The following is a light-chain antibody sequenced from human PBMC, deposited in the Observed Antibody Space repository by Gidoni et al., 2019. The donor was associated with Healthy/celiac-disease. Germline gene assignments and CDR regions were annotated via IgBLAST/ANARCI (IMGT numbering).Light chain of an antibody. Sequence: DIVMTQSPDSLAVSLGERDTFNCKSSQSVLYSSNNKNYLAWYQQKPGQPPKLLIYWASTRESGVPDRFSGSGSGTDFTLTISSLQAEDVAVYYCQQYYSTPRTFGQGTKVEIK. CDR2: WAS. V-gene: IGKV4-1*01. CDR3: QQYYSTPRT. J-gene: IGKJ1*01. CDR1: QSVLYSSNNKNY.